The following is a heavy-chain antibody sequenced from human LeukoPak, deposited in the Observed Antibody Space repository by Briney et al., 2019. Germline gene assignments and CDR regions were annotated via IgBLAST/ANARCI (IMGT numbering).Heavy chain of an antibody. D-gene: IGHD2-2*03. CDR2: ITSTRSYI. J-gene: IGHJ5*02. Sequence: GGSLRLSCAASGFAFSSYAMNWVRQAPGKGLEWVSSITSTRSYIYYADSVKGRFTISRDNAKNSLYLQMDNLRAEDTAVYYCARDDGGYCSSSSCYLGWFDPWGQGTLVTVSS. CDR1: GFAFSSYA. V-gene: IGHV3-21*01. CDR3: ARDDGGYCSSSSCYLGWFDP.